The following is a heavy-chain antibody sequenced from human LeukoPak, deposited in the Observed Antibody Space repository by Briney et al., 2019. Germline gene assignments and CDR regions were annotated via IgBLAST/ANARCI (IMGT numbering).Heavy chain of an antibody. D-gene: IGHD6-13*01. Sequence: SETLSLTCAVSGGSISRGGYSWSWIRQPPGKGLEWIGYFYYSGSTYYNPSLKSRVTISVDTSKNQFSLKVSSVSAADTAVYYCARAYSSSWYWNWFDPWGQGTLVTVSS. CDR2: FYYSGST. CDR3: ARAYSSSWYWNWFDP. J-gene: IGHJ5*02. V-gene: IGHV4-30-4*07. CDR1: GGSISRGGYS.